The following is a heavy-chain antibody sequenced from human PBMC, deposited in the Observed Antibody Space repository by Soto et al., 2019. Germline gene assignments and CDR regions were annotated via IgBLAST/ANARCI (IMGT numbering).Heavy chain of an antibody. D-gene: IGHD2-2*01. CDR2: IIPIFGTA. CDR3: ASTIVLVPAARNYYYGRDV. CDR1: GGTFSSYA. J-gene: IGHJ6*02. Sequence: QVQLVQSGAEVKKPGSSVKVSCKASGGTFSSYAISWVRQAPGQGLEWMGGIIPIFGTANYAQKFQGRVTITAHESTIPSYMVLSSLRAEETAVYYCASTIVLVPAARNYYYGRDVGGQGTTVTVSS. V-gene: IGHV1-69*12.